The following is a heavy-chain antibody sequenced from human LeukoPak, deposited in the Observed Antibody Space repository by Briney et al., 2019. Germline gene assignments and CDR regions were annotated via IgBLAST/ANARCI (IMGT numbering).Heavy chain of an antibody. J-gene: IGHJ3*01. V-gene: IGHV1-18*01. CDR3: ASLTTAEAFDF. CDR1: GYTFTSYG. Sequence: GASVKVSCKASGYTFTSYGISWVRQAPGQGLEWMGWISAYNGNTNYAQKLQGRVTMTTDTSTSTAYMELSSLRSEDTAVYYCASLTTAEAFDFWGQGTMVTVSS. CDR2: ISAYNGNT. D-gene: IGHD3-22*01.